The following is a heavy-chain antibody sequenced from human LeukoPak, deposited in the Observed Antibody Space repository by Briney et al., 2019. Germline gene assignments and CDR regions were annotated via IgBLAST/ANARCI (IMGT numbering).Heavy chain of an antibody. CDR1: GFTFSSYG. V-gene: IGHV3-23*01. Sequence: GGSLRLSCAASGFTFSSYGMSWVRQAPGKGLEWVSAISGSGGSTYYADSVKGRFTISRDNSKNTLYLQMNSLRAEDTAVCYCAKDSWIQLWSYYFDYWGQGTLVTVSS. J-gene: IGHJ4*02. CDR2: ISGSGGST. D-gene: IGHD5-18*01. CDR3: AKDSWIQLWSYYFDY.